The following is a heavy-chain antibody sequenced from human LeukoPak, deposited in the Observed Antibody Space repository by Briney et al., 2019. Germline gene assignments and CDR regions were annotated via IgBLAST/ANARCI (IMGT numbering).Heavy chain of an antibody. CDR2: IYSGGST. J-gene: IGHJ4*02. Sequence: GGSLRLSCAASGFTVSSDYISWVRQAPGKGLKWVSVIYSGGSTYYADSVKGRFTISRDNSKNTLYLQMNSLRAEDTAVYYCARDIGVGATTTFDYWGQGTLVTVSS. V-gene: IGHV3-66*01. CDR3: ARDIGVGATTTFDY. D-gene: IGHD1-26*01. CDR1: GFTVSSDY.